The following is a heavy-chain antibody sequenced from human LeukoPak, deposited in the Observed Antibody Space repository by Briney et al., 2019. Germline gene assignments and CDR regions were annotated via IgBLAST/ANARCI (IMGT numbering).Heavy chain of an antibody. D-gene: IGHD6-19*01. CDR3: AARSTLFVAVAAFDI. Sequence: ASVKVSCKASGYTFTSYYMHWVRQAPGQGLEWMGIINPSGGSTSYAQKFQGRVTMTRDTSTSTAYMELSSLRFEDTAVYYCAARSTLFVAVAAFDIWGQGTMVSVSS. J-gene: IGHJ3*02. CDR2: INPSGGST. CDR1: GYTFTSYY. V-gene: IGHV1-46*01.